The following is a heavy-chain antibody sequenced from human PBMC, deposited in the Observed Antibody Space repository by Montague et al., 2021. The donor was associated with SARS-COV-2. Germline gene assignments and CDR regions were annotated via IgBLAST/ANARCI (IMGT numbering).Heavy chain of an antibody. CDR2: INHSGTT. CDR1: GGSFSGYY. CDR3: ARWDPQTLTLIGLRGKSASDY. V-gene: IGHV4-34*01. J-gene: IGHJ4*02. D-gene: IGHD4-23*01. Sequence: SETLSLTCAVYGGSFSGYYWIWIRQSPGEGLEWIAEINHSGTTNYNFNSSLRSRVTISVDTSKSQFSLKLSSVTAADTGVYYCARWDPQTLTLIGLRGKSASDYWGQGTLVTVSS.